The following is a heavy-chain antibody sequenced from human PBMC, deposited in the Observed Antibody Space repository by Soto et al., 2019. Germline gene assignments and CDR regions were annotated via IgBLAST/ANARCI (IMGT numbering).Heavy chain of an antibody. CDR3: SRDDEGGSDCDLGY. D-gene: IGHD1-26*01. CDR1: GFTLSSHA. J-gene: IGHJ4*02. V-gene: IGHV3-30-3*01. CDR2: ILSDGSNK. Sequence: QVQLVESGGGVVQPGRSLRLSCAVSGFTLSSHAMHWVRQAPGKGLEWVALILSDGSNKYYADSVKVRFTTSRDNSKNTMYLQMNSLRVEDTAVYYCSRDDEGGSDCDLGYWGQGALVTVSS.